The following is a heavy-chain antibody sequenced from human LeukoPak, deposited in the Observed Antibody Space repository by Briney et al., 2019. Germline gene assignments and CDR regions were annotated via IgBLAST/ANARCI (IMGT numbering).Heavy chain of an antibody. CDR3: ARDEGDQLRGYYMDV. V-gene: IGHV1-18*01. CDR2: ISAYNDNT. Sequence: ASVKVSCKASGYSFTSYGVSWVRQAPGQGLEWMGWISAYNDNTNSAQKFQGRVTMTTETSTSTAYMELRYLRSDDTAVYYCARDEGDQLRGYYMDVWGKGTMVTVSS. D-gene: IGHD2-2*01. J-gene: IGHJ6*03. CDR1: GYSFTSYG.